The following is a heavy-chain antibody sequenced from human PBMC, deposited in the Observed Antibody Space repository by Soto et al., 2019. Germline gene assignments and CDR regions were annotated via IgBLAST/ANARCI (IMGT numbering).Heavy chain of an antibody. Sequence: SETLSLTCTVSGGSISSYNWNWIRQTPGKRLEWIGHIYSSGTTEYNPSLQSRVSISVDTAKNQFSLKLTSVTAADTAVYFCARRSTSNYGYEGMDVWGQGTTVTVSS. CDR3: ARRSTSNYGYEGMDV. J-gene: IGHJ6*02. CDR2: IYSSGTT. V-gene: IGHV4-59*01. D-gene: IGHD5-18*01. CDR1: GGSISSYN.